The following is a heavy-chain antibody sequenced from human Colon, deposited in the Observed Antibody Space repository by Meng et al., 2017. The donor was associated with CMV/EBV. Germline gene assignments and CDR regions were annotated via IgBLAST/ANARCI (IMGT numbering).Heavy chain of an antibody. Sequence: QVQLMQSGAGVKEPGASVQVSCQTSGYTFSDYYMHWVRQAPGQGLEWMGWIRSDGSATNYAQKFRGRVTMTRDASVSTAYMELSGLTSDDTAVYFCVRSSGWSLFDYWGPGALVTVSS. J-gene: IGHJ4*02. V-gene: IGHV1-2*02. CDR1: GYTFSDYY. CDR3: VRSSGWSLFDY. CDR2: IRSDGSAT. D-gene: IGHD6-19*01.